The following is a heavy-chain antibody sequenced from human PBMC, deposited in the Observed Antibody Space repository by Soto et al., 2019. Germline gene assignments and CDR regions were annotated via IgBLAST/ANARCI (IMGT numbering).Heavy chain of an antibody. CDR2: ISGSGGST. J-gene: IGHJ6*03. Sequence: GGSLRLSCAASGFTFSRYAMSWVRQAPGKGLEWVSAISGSGGSTYYADSVKGRFTISRDNSKNTLYLQMNSLRAEDTAVYYCAPFPGYDFWSGDYYYYYMDVWGKGTTVTVSS. D-gene: IGHD3-3*01. V-gene: IGHV3-23*01. CDR3: APFPGYDFWSGDYYYYYMDV. CDR1: GFTFSRYA.